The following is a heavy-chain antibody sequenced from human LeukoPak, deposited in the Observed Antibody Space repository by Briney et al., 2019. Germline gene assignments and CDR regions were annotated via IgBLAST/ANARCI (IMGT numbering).Heavy chain of an antibody. D-gene: IGHD5-18*01. V-gene: IGHV1-2*06. CDR3: ARGGRSGYRYFDY. CDR2: ISPNTGGT. J-gene: IGHJ4*02. Sequence: ASVKVSCKASEYTFTDYYIHWIRQAPGQGLEWMGRISPNTGGTDHAQEFRDKITMTRDTSISTAYIELSRLISDDTAVYYCARGGRSGYRYFDYWGQGTLVTVSS. CDR1: EYTFTDYY.